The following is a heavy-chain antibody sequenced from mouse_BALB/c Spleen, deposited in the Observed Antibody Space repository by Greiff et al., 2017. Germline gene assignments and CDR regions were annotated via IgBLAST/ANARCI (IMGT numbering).Heavy chain of an antibody. Sequence: EVQLQESGGGLVKPGGSLKLSCAASGFTFSSYAMSWVRQTPEKRLEWVASISSGGSTYYPDSVKGRFTISRDNARNILYLQMSSLRSEDTAMYYCAREKRLRGAMDYWGQGTSVTVSS. CDR2: ISSGGST. CDR3: AREKRLRGAMDY. V-gene: IGHV5-6-5*01. CDR1: GFTFSSYA. J-gene: IGHJ4*01.